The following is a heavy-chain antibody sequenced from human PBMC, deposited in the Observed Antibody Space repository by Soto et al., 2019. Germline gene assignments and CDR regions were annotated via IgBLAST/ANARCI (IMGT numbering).Heavy chain of an antibody. CDR1: GYSFTSYW. CDR3: AEGPHYYDSSGDDAFDI. CDR2: IDPSDSYT. J-gene: IGHJ3*02. Sequence: GESLNISCKGSGYSFTSYWISWVRQMPGKGLEWMGRIDPSDSYTNYSPSFQGHVTISADKSISTAYLQWSSLKASDTAMYYCAEGPHYYDSSGDDAFDIWGQGTMVTVSS. D-gene: IGHD3-22*01. V-gene: IGHV5-10-1*01.